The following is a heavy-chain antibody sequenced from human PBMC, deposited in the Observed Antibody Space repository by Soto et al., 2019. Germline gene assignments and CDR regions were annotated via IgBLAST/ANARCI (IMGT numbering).Heavy chain of an antibody. V-gene: IGHV1-69*01. Sequence: QVQLVQSGAEVKKPGSSVKVSCKASGGTFSSYAISWVRQAPGQWLEWMGGIIPIFGTANYAQKFQGRVTITAEESTSTADMELSSLRSEDTAVYYCARANIVGANYVFDYWGQGTMVIVSS. CDR2: IIPIFGTA. D-gene: IGHD1-26*01. CDR3: ARANIVGANYVFDY. CDR1: GGTFSSYA. J-gene: IGHJ4*02.